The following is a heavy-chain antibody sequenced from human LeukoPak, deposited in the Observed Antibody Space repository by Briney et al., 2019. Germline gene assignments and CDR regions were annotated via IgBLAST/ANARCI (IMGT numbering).Heavy chain of an antibody. CDR1: GFTFDDYA. Sequence: PGGSLRLSCAASGFTFDDYAMHWVRHAPGKGLEWVSGISWNSGSIGYADSVKGRFTISRDNAKNSLYLQMNSLRAEDTALYYCAKDSGPAGFDYWGQGSLVTVSS. CDR3: AKDSGPAGFDY. V-gene: IGHV3-9*01. J-gene: IGHJ4*02. CDR2: ISWNSGSI.